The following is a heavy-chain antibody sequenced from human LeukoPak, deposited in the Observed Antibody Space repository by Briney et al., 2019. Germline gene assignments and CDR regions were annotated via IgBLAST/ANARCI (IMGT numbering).Heavy chain of an antibody. J-gene: IGHJ4*02. CDR3: VKDLCRGAACYPGD. D-gene: IGHD2-21*02. CDR2: FSWDGDTT. CDR1: GFAIDDYT. V-gene: IGHV3-43*01. Sequence: PGGSLRLSCAASGFAIDDYTMHWVRRAPGQGLEWVSLFSWDGDTTYYVDSVKGRFTISRDISKSSLCLQMNSLRTEDTAFYYCVKDLCRGAACYPGDWGQGTLVTVSS.